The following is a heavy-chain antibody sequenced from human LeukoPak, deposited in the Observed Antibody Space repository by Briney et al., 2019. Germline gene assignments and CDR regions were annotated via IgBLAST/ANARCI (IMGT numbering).Heavy chain of an antibody. CDR1: GFTFSSYW. CDR2: INSDGSST. CDR3: ARVGGGYYYDSSGYSEC. J-gene: IGHJ4*02. D-gene: IGHD3-22*01. V-gene: IGHV3-74*01. Sequence: GGSLRLSCAASGFTFSSYWMHWVRQAPGKGLVWVSRINSDGSSTSYADSVRGRFSISRDNAKNTLYLQMNSLRAEDTAVYYCARVGGGYYYDSSGYSECWGQGTRVTVSS.